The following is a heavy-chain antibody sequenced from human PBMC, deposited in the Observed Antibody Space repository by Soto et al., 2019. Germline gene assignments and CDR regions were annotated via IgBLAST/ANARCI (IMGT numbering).Heavy chain of an antibody. V-gene: IGHV3-9*01. D-gene: IGHD2-15*01. CDR1: GFTFDDYA. CDR2: ISWNSGSI. CDR3: AKGGVVVAATGDEDFDY. J-gene: IGHJ4*02. Sequence: SLRLSCAASGFTFDDYAMHWVRQAPGKGLEWVSGISWNSGSIGYADSVKGRFTISRDNAKNSLYLQMNSLRAEDTALYYCAKGGVVVAATGDEDFDYWGQGTLVTVSS.